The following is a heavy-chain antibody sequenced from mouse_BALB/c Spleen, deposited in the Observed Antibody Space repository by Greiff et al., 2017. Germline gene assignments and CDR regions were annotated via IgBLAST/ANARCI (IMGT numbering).Heavy chain of an antibody. Sequence: VQLQQSGAELVRPGTSVKVSCKASGYAFTNYLIEWVKQRPGQGLEWIGVINPGSGGTNYNEKFKGKATLTADKSSSTAYMQLSSLTSDDSAVYFCARSDYYGSSPWWYFDVWGAGTTVTVSS. V-gene: IGHV1-54*01. CDR3: ARSDYYGSSPWWYFDV. CDR1: GYAFTNYL. CDR2: INPGSGGT. D-gene: IGHD1-1*01. J-gene: IGHJ1*01.